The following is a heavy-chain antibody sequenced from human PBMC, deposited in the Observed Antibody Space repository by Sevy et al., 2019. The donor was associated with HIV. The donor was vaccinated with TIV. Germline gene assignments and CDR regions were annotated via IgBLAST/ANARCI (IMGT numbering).Heavy chain of an antibody. CDR3: ARDRLYSSGWYGGWFDP. Sequence: ASVKVSCKASGYTFTSYGISWVRQAPGQGLEWMGWISAYNGNTNYAQKLQGRVTMTTDTTTSTAYMGLRSLRSDDTAVYYCARDRLYSSGWYGGWFDPWGQGTLVTVSS. CDR1: GYTFTSYG. J-gene: IGHJ5*02. D-gene: IGHD6-19*01. CDR2: ISAYNGNT. V-gene: IGHV1-18*01.